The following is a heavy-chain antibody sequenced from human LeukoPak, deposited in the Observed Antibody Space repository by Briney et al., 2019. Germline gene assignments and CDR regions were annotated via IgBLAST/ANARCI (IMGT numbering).Heavy chain of an antibody. J-gene: IGHJ4*02. CDR1: GGSISSYY. V-gene: IGHV4-59*01. Sequence: SETLSLTCTVSGGSISSYYWSWIRQPPGKGLVWIGYIHYSGNTNYNPSLKSRVTISVDTSKNQFSLKLSSVTAADTAVYYCASYSGYYYVFDYWGQGTLVTVSS. CDR2: IHYSGNT. CDR3: ASYSGYYYVFDY. D-gene: IGHD3-22*01.